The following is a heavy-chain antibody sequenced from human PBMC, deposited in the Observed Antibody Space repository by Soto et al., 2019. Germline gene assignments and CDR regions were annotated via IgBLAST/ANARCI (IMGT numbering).Heavy chain of an antibody. D-gene: IGHD1-26*01. CDR1: GFTFSSYG. V-gene: IGHV3-30*18. CDR3: AKDVVVGATTGLGDYYYYYGMDV. Sequence: GGSLRLSCAASGFTFSSYGMHWVRQAPGKGLEWVAVISYDGSNKYYADSAKGRFTISRDNSKNTLYLQMNSLRAEDTAVYYCAKDVVVGATTGLGDYYYYYGMDVWGQGTAVTVSS. J-gene: IGHJ6*02. CDR2: ISYDGSNK.